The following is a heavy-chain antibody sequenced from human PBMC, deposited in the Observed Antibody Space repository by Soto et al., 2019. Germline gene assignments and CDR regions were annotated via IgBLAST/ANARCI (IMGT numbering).Heavy chain of an antibody. CDR2: IYYSGST. V-gene: IGHV4-30-4*01. CDR1: GGSISSGDYY. D-gene: IGHD3-22*01. Sequence: TLSLTCTVSGGSISSGDYYWSWIRQPPGKGLEWIGYIYYSGSTYYNPSLKSRVTISVDTSKNQFSLKLSSVTAADTAVYYCARADSSGHFVDYWGQGTLVTVSS. CDR3: ARADSSGHFVDY. J-gene: IGHJ4*02.